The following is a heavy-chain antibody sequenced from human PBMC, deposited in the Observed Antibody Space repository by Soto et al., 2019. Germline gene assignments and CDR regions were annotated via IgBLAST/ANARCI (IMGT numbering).Heavy chain of an antibody. J-gene: IGHJ4*02. Sequence: GGALRLSCAASGFTFSSYGMDGVRQAPGKGLEWVAVISYDGSNKYYADSVKGRVTISRDNSKNTLYLQMNSLTAEDTAGYYTAVNCARSGYYFEYWGQGTLVTVSS. CDR2: ISYDGSNK. V-gene: IGHV3-30*12. CDR1: GFTFSSYG. D-gene: IGHD3-22*01. CDR3: AVNCARSGYYFEY.